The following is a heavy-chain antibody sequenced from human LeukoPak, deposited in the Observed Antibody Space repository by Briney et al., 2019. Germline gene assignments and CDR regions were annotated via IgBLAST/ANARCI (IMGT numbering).Heavy chain of an antibody. CDR3: ASLGYMGWFDP. CDR2: IYHSGST. Sequence: SETLSLTCTVSGYSISSGYYWGWIRQPPGKGLEWIGTIYHSGSTYYNPSLKSRVTISVDTSKNQFSLKLSSVTAADTAVYYCASLGYMGWFDPWGQGILVTVSS. D-gene: IGHD5-24*01. V-gene: IGHV4-38-2*02. J-gene: IGHJ5*02. CDR1: GYSISSGYY.